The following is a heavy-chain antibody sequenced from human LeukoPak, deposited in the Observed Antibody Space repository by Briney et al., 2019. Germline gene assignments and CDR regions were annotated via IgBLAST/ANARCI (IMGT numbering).Heavy chain of an antibody. D-gene: IGHD2-2*01. Sequence: SVKVSCKASGDTFSTYAFNWVRQAPGHGLEWTGGIVPISDTTNYAQTLQGRVTITADKSTNTVYMELSSLTSEDTGVYYCARGASVRVVPMSYYYAMDVWGEGTTVIVSS. V-gene: IGHV1-69*06. J-gene: IGHJ6*04. CDR3: ARGASVRVVPMSYYYAMDV. CDR1: GDTFSTYA. CDR2: IVPISDTT.